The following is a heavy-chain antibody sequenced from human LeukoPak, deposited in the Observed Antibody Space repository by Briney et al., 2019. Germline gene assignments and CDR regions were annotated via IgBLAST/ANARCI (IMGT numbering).Heavy chain of an antibody. Sequence: ASMKVSCKASGYTFTGYYMHRVRQAPGQGLEWMGWINPNSGGTNYAQKFQGRVTMTRDTSISTAYMELSRLRSDDTAVYYCARGPFAAAALVEDYWSQGTLVTVSS. CDR2: INPNSGGT. CDR3: ARGPFAAAALVEDY. D-gene: IGHD6-13*01. V-gene: IGHV1-2*02. J-gene: IGHJ4*02. CDR1: GYTFTGYY.